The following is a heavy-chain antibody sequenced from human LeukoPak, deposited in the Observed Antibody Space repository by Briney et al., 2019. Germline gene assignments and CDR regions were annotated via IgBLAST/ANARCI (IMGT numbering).Heavy chain of an antibody. CDR1: GFTFSTYW. CDR2: INSDGSST. CDR3: VAGLERPYY. V-gene: IGHV3-74*01. D-gene: IGHD1-1*01. Sequence: GGSLRLSCAASGFTFSTYWMHWVRRAPGKGLVWVSRINSDGSSTSYADSVKGRFTISRDNAKNTLYLQMNGLRAEDTAVYYCVAGLERPYYWGQGTLVTVSS. J-gene: IGHJ4*02.